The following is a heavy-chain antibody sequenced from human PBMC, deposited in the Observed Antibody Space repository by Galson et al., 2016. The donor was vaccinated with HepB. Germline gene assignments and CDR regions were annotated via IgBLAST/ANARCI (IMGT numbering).Heavy chain of an antibody. J-gene: IGHJ4*02. Sequence: SLRLSCAASGFTFSSYGIHWIRQTPGQGLEWVALISSDGNNKDYADSVRGRFTVSRDNSNDTLYLQMDSLRVEDSGVYYCARQRKYQLISDYWGQGTPVTVSS. CDR1: GFTFSSYG. CDR3: ARQRKYQLISDY. V-gene: IGHV3-30-3*01. CDR2: ISSDGNNK. D-gene: IGHD2/OR15-2a*01.